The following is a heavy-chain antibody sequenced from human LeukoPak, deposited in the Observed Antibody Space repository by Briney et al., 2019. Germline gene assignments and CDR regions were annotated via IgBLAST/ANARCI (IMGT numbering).Heavy chain of an antibody. D-gene: IGHD3-22*01. CDR3: AKDLAYYDSSGRDNTHNDY. CDR2: ISGSGGST. Sequence: AGGSLRLSCAASGFTFSSYAMSWVRQAPGKGLEWVSAISGSGGSTYYADSVKGRFTISRDNSKNTLYLQMNSLRAEDTAVYYCAKDLAYYDSSGRDNTHNDYWGQGTLVTVSS. J-gene: IGHJ4*02. CDR1: GFTFSSYA. V-gene: IGHV3-23*01.